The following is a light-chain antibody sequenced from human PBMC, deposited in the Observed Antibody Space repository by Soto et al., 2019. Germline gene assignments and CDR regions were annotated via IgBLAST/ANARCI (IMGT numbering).Light chain of an antibody. CDR3: CSSEPESTSV. J-gene: IGLJ1*01. CDR2: KGT. CDR1: SGDVGAYNS. Sequence: QSALSQPASVSGSPEQSITISWTGASGDVGAYNSVSWYQQLPHKAPQVILYKGTQRPSGVSSRFSGSTSGNAASLAISGLQAEDEADYFCCSSEPESTSVFGTGTKVTVL. V-gene: IGLV2-23*01.